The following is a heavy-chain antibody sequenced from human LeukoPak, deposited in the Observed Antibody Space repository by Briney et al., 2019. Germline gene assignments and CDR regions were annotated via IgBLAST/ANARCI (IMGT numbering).Heavy chain of an antibody. D-gene: IGHD2-2*01. J-gene: IGHJ3*02. CDR1: GFTLSSYA. Sequence: GGSLRLSCAASGFTLSSYAMHWVRQAPGKGLEWVTVISTDGKDKKYADSVKGRFAISRDNSKNTLYLQMNSLRAEDTAVYYCAKDLLPAAMRGSFDIWGQGTMVTVSS. V-gene: IGHV3-30*18. CDR2: ISTDGKDK. CDR3: AKDLLPAAMRGSFDI.